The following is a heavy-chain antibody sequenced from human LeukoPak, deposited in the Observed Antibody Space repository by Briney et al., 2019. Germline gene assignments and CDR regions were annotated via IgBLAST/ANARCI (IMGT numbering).Heavy chain of an antibody. D-gene: IGHD4-11*01. CDR3: AKDMSDYTNFPDV. V-gene: IGHV3-23*01. Sequence: VGSLRLSCTASGFTFSSYAMNWVRQAPGKGLEWVSTISGGGGSTFYADSVKGRFTIFRVNSKNTLYLQMNSLRAEDTAIYYCAKDMSDYTNFPDVWGQGTTVTVSS. CDR2: ISGGGGST. CDR1: GFTFSSYA. J-gene: IGHJ6*02.